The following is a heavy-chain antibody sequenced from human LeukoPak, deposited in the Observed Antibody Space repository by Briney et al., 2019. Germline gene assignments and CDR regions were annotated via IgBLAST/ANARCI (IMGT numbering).Heavy chain of an antibody. J-gene: IGHJ4*02. CDR1: GFTFSTYW. D-gene: IGHD3-22*01. V-gene: IGHV3-74*01. CDR2: ISSDGIST. Sequence: GGSLRLSCAASGFTFSTYWMHWVRQAPWQGLVWVSRISSDGISTFYADSVKGRFTISRDNAKNTLYMQMNSLRAEDTAVYYCARHYYDSGSYYTTEYWGQGTRVTVSS. CDR3: ARHYYDSGSYYTTEY.